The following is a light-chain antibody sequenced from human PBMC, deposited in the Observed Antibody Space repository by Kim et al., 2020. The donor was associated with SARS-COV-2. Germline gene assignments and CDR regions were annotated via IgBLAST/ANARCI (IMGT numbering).Light chain of an antibody. J-gene: IGLJ2*01. CDR3: NSRDSSANHLV. V-gene: IGLV3-19*01. CDR2: GKN. Sequence: ALGQPVRITCQGDSLRSYYASWYQQKPGQAPILVIYGKNNRPSGIPDRFSGSTSGNTASLTITGAQAEDEADYYCNSRDSSANHLVFGGGTQLTVL. CDR1: SLRSYY.